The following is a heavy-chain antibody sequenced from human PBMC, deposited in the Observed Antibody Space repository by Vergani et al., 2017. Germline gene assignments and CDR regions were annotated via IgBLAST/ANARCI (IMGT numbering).Heavy chain of an antibody. CDR1: GFTFSSYS. J-gene: IGHJ4*02. V-gene: IGHV3-48*01. CDR3: ARSYGPLDY. Sequence: EVQLVESGGGLVQPGGSLRLSCAASGFTFSSYSMNWVRQAPGKGLEWVSYISSSSSTIYYADSVKGRFTISRDNAKNSLYLQMNSLRAEDTAVYFCARSYGPLDYWGQGTLVTVSS. CDR2: ISSSSSTI. D-gene: IGHD1-26*01.